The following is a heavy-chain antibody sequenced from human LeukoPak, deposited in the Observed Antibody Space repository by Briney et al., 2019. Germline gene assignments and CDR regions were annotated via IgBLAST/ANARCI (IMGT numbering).Heavy chain of an antibody. J-gene: IGHJ4*02. Sequence: PGGSLRLSCAASGFTFSSYSMNWVRQAPGKGLEWVSSISSSSSYIYYADSVKGRFTISRDNDKKSLYLQMNSLRAEDTAVYYCARSAGRYCSSTSCYTIDYWGQGTLVTVSS. CDR3: ARSAGRYCSSTSCYTIDY. CDR2: ISSSSSYI. D-gene: IGHD2-2*02. CDR1: GFTFSSYS. V-gene: IGHV3-21*01.